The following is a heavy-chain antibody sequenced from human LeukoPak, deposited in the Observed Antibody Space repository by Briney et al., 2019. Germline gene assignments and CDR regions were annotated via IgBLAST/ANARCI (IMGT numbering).Heavy chain of an antibody. CDR3: AKLTFHVTHYYGMDV. J-gene: IGHJ6*02. V-gene: IGHV4-34*01. CDR2: INHSGST. CDR1: GGSFSGYY. D-gene: IGHD2/OR15-2a*01. Sequence: PSETLSLTCAVYGGSFSGYYWSWIRQPPGKGLEWIGEINHSGSTNYNPSLKSRVTISVDTSKNQFSLKLSSVTAADTAVYYCAKLTFHVTHYYGMDVWGQGTTVTVSS.